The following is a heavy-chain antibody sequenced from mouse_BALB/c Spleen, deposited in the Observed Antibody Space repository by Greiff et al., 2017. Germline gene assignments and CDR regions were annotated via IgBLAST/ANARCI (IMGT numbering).Heavy chain of an antibody. J-gene: IGHJ3*01. Sequence: EVKVVESGGGLVQPGGSRKLSCAASGFTFSRFGMHWVRQAPEKGLEWVAYISSGSSTIYYADTVKGRFTISRDNPKNTLFLQMTSLRSEDTAMYYCARGGTGAPFAYWGQGTLVTVSA. CDR2: ISSGSSTI. CDR3: ARGGTGAPFAY. CDR1: GFTFSRFG. V-gene: IGHV5-17*02. D-gene: IGHD4-1*01.